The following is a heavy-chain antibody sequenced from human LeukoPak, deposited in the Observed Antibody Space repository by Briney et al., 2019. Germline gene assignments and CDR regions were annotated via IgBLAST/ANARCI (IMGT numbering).Heavy chain of an antibody. CDR3: ARAGDGHYYYYYMDV. Sequence: PSETLSLTCSVSNGSFTNYYWGWIRQPPGKRLEWIGYIFPSGPTNYNPSLNSRVTISLDTAKSQFSLTLKSVTAADTAVYYCARAGDGHYYYYYMDVWGTGTPVTVSS. J-gene: IGHJ6*03. D-gene: IGHD1-26*01. CDR2: IFPSGPT. V-gene: IGHV4-4*08. CDR1: NGSFTNYY.